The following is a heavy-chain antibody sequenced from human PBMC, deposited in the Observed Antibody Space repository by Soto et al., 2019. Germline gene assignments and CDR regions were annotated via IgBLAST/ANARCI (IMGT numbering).Heavy chain of an antibody. CDR2: ISYDGSNK. Sequence: SLRLSCAASGFTFSSYGMHWVRQAPGKGLEWVAVISYDGSNKYYADSVKGRFTISRDNAKNSLYLQMNSLRVEDTAVYYCARDAPPVWWGQGTLVTVSS. J-gene: IGHJ4*02. CDR1: GFTFSSYG. CDR3: ARDAPPVW. V-gene: IGHV3-30*03.